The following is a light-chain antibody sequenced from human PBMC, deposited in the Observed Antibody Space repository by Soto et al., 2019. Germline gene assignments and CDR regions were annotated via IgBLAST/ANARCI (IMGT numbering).Light chain of an antibody. CDR1: GSDVGGYNY. CDR2: EVT. J-gene: IGLJ2*01. V-gene: IGLV2-8*01. Sequence: QSVLTQPPSASGSPGQSVTISCVGTGSDVGGYNYVSWYQQHPGKAPKLMIYEVTKRPSGVPDRFSGSKSGNTASLTVSGLQADDEADYYCSSFVGTSVVFGGGTKLTVL. CDR3: SSFVGTSVV.